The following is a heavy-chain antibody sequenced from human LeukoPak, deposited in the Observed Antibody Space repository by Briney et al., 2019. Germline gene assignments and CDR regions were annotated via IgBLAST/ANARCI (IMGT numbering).Heavy chain of an antibody. V-gene: IGHV3-30-3*01. J-gene: IGHJ4*02. CDR2: ISYDGSNK. CDR1: GFTFSSYA. D-gene: IGHD3-22*01. Sequence: GGSLRLSCAASGFTFSSYAMHWVRQAPGKGLEWVAVISYDGSNKYYADSVKGRFTISRDNSKHTLYLQMNSLRAEDTAVYYCAKEGDYYDSSGYYRVWGQGTLVTVSS. CDR3: AKEGDYYDSSGYYRV.